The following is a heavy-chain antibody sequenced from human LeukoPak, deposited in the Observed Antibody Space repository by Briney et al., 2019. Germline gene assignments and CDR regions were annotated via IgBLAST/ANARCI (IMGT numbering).Heavy chain of an antibody. V-gene: IGHV4-39*01. CDR1: GGSISISSSY. Sequence: SETLSLTCTVSGGSISISSSYWGWIRQPPGKGLEWIGTIYYSGSTYYNASLKSRVTTSADTSKNQFSLKLSSVTAADTAVYYCARTTVATQFDYWGQGTLVTVSS. D-gene: IGHD4-23*01. CDR3: ARTTVATQFDY. CDR2: IYYSGST. J-gene: IGHJ4*02.